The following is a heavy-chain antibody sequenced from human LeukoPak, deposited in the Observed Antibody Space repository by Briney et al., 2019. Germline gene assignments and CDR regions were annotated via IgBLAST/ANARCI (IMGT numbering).Heavy chain of an antibody. CDR2: ISYDGSNK. CDR3: VREKGVPYYYDSSGYPLDY. D-gene: IGHD3-22*01. Sequence: PGGSLRLSCAASGFTFSSYAMHWVRQAPGKGLEWVAVISYDGSNKYYADSVKGRFTISRDNSKNTLYLQMNSLRAEDTAVYYCVREKGVPYYYDSSGYPLDYWGQGTLVTVSS. V-gene: IGHV3-30-3*01. J-gene: IGHJ4*02. CDR1: GFTFSSYA.